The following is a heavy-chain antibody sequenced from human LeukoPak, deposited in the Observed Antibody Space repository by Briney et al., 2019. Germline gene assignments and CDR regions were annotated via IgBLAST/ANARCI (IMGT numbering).Heavy chain of an antibody. Sequence: TPSETLSLTCTVSGGSISSYYWSWIRQPPGKGLEWIGYIYYSGSTNYNPSLKSRVTISVDTSKNQFSLKLSSVTAADTAVYYCARGSTVTSYYMDVWGKGTTVTVSS. CDR3: ARGSTVTSYYMDV. CDR1: GGSISSYY. J-gene: IGHJ6*03. D-gene: IGHD4-17*01. V-gene: IGHV4-59*01. CDR2: IYYSGST.